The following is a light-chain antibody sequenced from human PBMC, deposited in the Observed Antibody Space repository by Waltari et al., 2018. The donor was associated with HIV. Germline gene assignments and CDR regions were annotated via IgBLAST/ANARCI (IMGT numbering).Light chain of an antibody. CDR1: SGRIASNY. J-gene: IGLJ2*01. Sequence: NFMLTQPHSVSESPGKTVTISCTRSSGRIASNYVQWYQQRPVGAPTTVIYENNQRPSGVPDLFSGSIDSSSNSASLTISGLKTDADADYYFQSYFASNDVIFGGGTTLTVL. V-gene: IGLV6-57*04. CDR2: ENN. CDR3: QSYFASNDVI.